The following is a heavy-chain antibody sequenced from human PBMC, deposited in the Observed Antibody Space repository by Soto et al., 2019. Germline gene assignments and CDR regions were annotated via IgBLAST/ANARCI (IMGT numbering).Heavy chain of an antibody. Sequence: EVQLLESGGGLVQPGGSRRLSCAASGFMFSSYVMSWVRQAPGKGLEWVSGISGSGSRTYYADPVKGRFSISRDNSKNTLFLQMNSLRFEDTAVYYAAVVNTGTEADYWGKATLVIVPS. CDR3: AVVNTGTEADY. D-gene: IGHD4-17*01. CDR1: GFMFSSYV. J-gene: IGHJ4*02. CDR2: ISGSGSRT. V-gene: IGHV3-23*01.